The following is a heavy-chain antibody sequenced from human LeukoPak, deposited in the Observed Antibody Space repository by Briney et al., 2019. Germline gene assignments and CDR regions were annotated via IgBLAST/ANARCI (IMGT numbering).Heavy chain of an antibody. J-gene: IGHJ4*02. CDR2: ITPRFNTT. Sequence: ASVKVSCKASGRSFSTYAMNWVRQAPGQGLEWMGGITPRFNTTKYAQKFHGRVTITTGESTASAYMELSSLRSEDTAVYYCVNTALGEFAFDYWGQGTPVTVSS. CDR3: VNTALGEFAFDY. CDR1: GRSFSTYA. V-gene: IGHV1-69*05. D-gene: IGHD2-2*02.